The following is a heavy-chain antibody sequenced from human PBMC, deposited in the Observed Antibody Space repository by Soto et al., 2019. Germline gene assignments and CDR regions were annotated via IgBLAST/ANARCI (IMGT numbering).Heavy chain of an antibody. CDR1: RYRVTSSE. D-gene: IGHD3-10*01. J-gene: IGHJ6*03. V-gene: IGHV1-8*02. CDR2: MDPNSGNT. Sequence: APVEVSSEASRYRVTSSEVNGVIKATGHGPEWMGCMDPNSGNTGYAQKFQGRVTMTRNTSISTAYMELSSLRSEDTAVYYCARAPPRYYGGLRYYYYMDVWGKGTTVTVSS. CDR3: ARAPPRYYGGLRYYYYMDV.